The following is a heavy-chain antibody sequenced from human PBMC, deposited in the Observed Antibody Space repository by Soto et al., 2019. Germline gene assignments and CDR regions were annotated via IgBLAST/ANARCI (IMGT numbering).Heavy chain of an antibody. CDR2: ISSSSTYT. V-gene: IGHV3-11*05. Sequence: QVQLVESGGGLVKPGGSLRLSCAASGFSFSDHYMSWIRQAPGKGLEWVSYISSSSTYTNYVDSVKGRFTISRDNDKNSLYLQVNSLRGEDTAVYYCARGGIAVAGTVDYWGQGTLFTVSS. J-gene: IGHJ4*02. D-gene: IGHD6-19*01. CDR3: ARGGIAVAGTVDY. CDR1: GFSFSDHY.